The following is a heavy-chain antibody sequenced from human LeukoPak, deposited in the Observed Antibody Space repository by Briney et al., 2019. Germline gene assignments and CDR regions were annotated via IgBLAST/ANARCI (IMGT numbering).Heavy chain of an antibody. D-gene: IGHD3-10*01. CDR3: ARAHYYGSGSYWYFDY. CDR2: IKQDGSEK. V-gene: IGHV3-7*03. Sequence: GSLRLSCAASGFTFSSYWMSWVRQAPGKGLEWVANIKQDGSEKYYVDSVKGRFTISRDNAKNSLYLQMNSLRAEDTAVYYCARAHYYGSGSYWYFDYWGQGTLVTVSS. J-gene: IGHJ4*02. CDR1: GFTFSSYW.